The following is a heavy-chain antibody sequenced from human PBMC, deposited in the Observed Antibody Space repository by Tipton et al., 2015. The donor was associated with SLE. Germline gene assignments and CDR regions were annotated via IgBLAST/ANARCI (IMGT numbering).Heavy chain of an antibody. Sequence: TLSLTCTVSGGSISSGSYSWSWIRQPAGKGLEWIGRMYISGSTKYNPSLKSRVTISVDTSKNQFSLKLSSVTAADTAVYYCARVPGVVGWVNDAFDIWGQGTMVTVSS. J-gene: IGHJ3*02. CDR3: ARVPGVVGWVNDAFDI. CDR2: MYISGST. CDR1: GGSISSGSYS. D-gene: IGHD2-15*01. V-gene: IGHV4-61*02.